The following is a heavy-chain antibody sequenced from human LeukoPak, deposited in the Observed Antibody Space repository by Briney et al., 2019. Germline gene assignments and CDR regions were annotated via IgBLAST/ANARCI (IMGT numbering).Heavy chain of an antibody. D-gene: IGHD5-18*01. J-gene: IGHJ5*02. V-gene: IGHV3-11*03. Sequence: PGGSLRLSSAASGFTFSDYYMSWIRQAPGNGLEWISYISSSSSYTNYADSVKGRFTISRDNAKNSLYLQMNSLRAEDTAVYYCARTLSIQLWPKAKRSARFDPWGQGTLVTVSS. CDR2: ISSSSSYT. CDR1: GFTFSDYY. CDR3: ARTLSIQLWPKAKRSARFDP.